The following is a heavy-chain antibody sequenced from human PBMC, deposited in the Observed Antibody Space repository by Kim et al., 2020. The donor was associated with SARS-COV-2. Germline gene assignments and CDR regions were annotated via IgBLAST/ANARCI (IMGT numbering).Heavy chain of an antibody. CDR2: INPNSGGT. Sequence: ASVKVSCEASGYTFTSYYIHWVRQAPGQGLEWMGWINPNSGGTNYAQTFQGRVTMTRDTSISTAYMELNRLRSDDTAVYYCARSTLGDGHWGQGTMVTVS. D-gene: IGHD3-10*01. CDR1: GYTFTSYY. J-gene: IGHJ3*01. V-gene: IGHV1-2*02. CDR3: ARSTLGDGH.